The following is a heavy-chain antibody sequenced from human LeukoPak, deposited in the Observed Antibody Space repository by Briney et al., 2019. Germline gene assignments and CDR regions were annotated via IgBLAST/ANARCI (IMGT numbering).Heavy chain of an antibody. CDR1: GFTFSSYS. CDR2: LSSSSSTI. D-gene: IGHD3-22*01. J-gene: IGHJ4*02. Sequence: GGSLRLSCAASGFTFSSYSMNWVRQAPGKGLEWVSYLSSSSSTIYYADSVKGRFTISRDNAKNSLYLQMNSLRAEDTAVYYCAREPLDYYDSSGYARLDYWGQGTLVTVSS. CDR3: AREPLDYYDSSGYARLDY. V-gene: IGHV3-48*01.